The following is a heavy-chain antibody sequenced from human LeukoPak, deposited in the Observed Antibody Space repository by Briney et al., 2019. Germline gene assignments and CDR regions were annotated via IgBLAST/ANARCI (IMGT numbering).Heavy chain of an antibody. V-gene: IGHV3-9*01. CDR1: GFTFDDYA. Sequence: PGRSLRLSCAASGFTFDDYAMPWVRQAPGKGLEWVSGISWNSGSIGYADSVKGRFTISRDNAKNSLYLQMNSLRAEDTALYYCAKGWSGYDSGVNYWGQGTLVTVSS. CDR3: AKGWSGYDSGVNY. J-gene: IGHJ4*02. CDR2: ISWNSGSI. D-gene: IGHD5-12*01.